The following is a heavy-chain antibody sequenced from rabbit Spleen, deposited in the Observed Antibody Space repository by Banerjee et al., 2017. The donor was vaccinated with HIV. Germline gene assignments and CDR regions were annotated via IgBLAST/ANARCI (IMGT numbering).Heavy chain of an antibody. D-gene: IGHD8-1*01. V-gene: IGHV1S45*01. CDR1: GFSFSSSYW. J-gene: IGHJ4*01. Sequence: QQQLVESGGGLVKPGASLTLTCTASGFSFSSSYWICWVRQAPGKGLEWIACIYAGSSGSTYYASWAKGRFTISKTSSTTVTLQMTSLTAADTATYFCARDAGTSSGLWGPGTLVTVS. CDR3: ARDAGTSSGL. CDR2: IYAGSSGST.